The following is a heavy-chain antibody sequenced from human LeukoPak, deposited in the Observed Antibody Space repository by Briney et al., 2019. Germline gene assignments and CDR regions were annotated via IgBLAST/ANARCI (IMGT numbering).Heavy chain of an antibody. CDR2: INPSGGST. J-gene: IGHJ4*02. Sequence: ASVKVSCKASGYTFTSYYMHWVRQAHGQGLEWMGIINPSGGSTSYAQKFQGRVTMTRDTSTSTVYMELSSLRSEDTAVYYCARGDTIFGVVPPFFDYWGQGTLVTVSS. CDR1: GYTFTSYY. V-gene: IGHV1-46*01. D-gene: IGHD3-3*01. CDR3: ARGDTIFGVVPPFFDY.